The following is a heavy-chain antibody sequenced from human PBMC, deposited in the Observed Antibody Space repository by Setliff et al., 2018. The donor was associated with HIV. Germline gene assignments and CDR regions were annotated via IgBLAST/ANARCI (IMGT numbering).Heavy chain of an antibody. V-gene: IGHV3-72*01. Sequence: LSLTCDVYAASFSDHYMDWVRQAPGKGLEWVGRSRNKANSYTTEYAASVKGRFTISRDNAENSLSLQINSLRVEDTAVYYCARGGVIDWSFGGQGALVTVSS. CDR1: AASFSDHY. D-gene: IGHD3-9*01. J-gene: IGHJ4*02. CDR3: ARGGVIDWSF. CDR2: SRNKANSYTT.